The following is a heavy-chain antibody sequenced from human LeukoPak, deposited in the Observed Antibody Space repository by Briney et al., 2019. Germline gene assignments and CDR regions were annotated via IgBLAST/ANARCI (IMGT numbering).Heavy chain of an antibody. D-gene: IGHD5-24*01. J-gene: IGHJ4*01. CDR1: GFPFSSYW. CDR2: IKQDGSKK. Sequence: GGSLRLSCVASGFPFSSYWMTWVRQAPGKGLEWVANIKQDGSKKSYVDSVKGRFTISRDNAKNSLYLQMNSLRAEDTAIYYCTRVGYIDEGIDYXXXXTLXTVSS. V-gene: IGHV3-7*04. CDR3: TRVGYIDEGIDY.